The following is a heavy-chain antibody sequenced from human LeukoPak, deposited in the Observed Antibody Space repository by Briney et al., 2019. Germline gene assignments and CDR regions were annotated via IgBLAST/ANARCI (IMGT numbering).Heavy chain of an antibody. J-gene: IGHJ4*02. CDR2: ITDSGGTT. CDR3: AKLLDDSSGYLDY. V-gene: IGHV3-23*01. CDR1: GFTFSSYA. Sequence: GGSLRLSCAAAGFTFSSYAMSWVRQAPGTGLEWVSTITDSGGTTLYADSVKGRFTISRDNSKNTLYLQMNSLRAEDTAVYYCAKLLDDSSGYLDYWGQGTLVTVSS. D-gene: IGHD3-22*01.